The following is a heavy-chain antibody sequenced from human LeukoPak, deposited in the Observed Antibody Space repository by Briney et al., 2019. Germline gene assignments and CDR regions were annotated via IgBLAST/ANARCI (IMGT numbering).Heavy chain of an antibody. Sequence: ASVKVSCKASGYTFTSYAMHWVRQAPGQRLEWMGWINAGNGNTKYSQKLQGRVTITRDTSASTAYMELSSLRSEDTAVYYCARVLSAYDSSGYHRGGYDYWGQGTLVTVSS. J-gene: IGHJ4*02. CDR1: GYTFTSYA. CDR2: INAGNGNT. D-gene: IGHD3-22*01. CDR3: ARVLSAYDSSGYHRGGYDY. V-gene: IGHV1-3*01.